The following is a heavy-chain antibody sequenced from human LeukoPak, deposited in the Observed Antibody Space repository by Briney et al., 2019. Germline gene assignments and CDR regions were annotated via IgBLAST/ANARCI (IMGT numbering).Heavy chain of an antibody. V-gene: IGHV3-7*01. J-gene: IGHJ4*02. CDR2: IKQDGSQK. CDR1: GFTFSSYG. D-gene: IGHD2/OR15-2a*01. Sequence: PGRSLRLSCAASGFTFSSYGMHWVRQAPGKGLEWVANIKQDGSQKNYVDSVKGRFTISRDNAKNSLYLQMNSLRVEDTAVYYCARERVTTTSFDYWGQGVLVTVSS. CDR3: ARERVTTTSFDY.